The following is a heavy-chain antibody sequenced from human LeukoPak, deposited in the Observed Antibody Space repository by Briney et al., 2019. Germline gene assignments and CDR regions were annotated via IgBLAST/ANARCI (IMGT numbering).Heavy chain of an antibody. V-gene: IGHV3-7*01. CDR2: INRDGTET. Sequence: GGSLRLSCAASGFTFTGFFMSWLRQAPGKGLEWVANINRDGTETYYMGSVKGRFTISIDNAKNSVFLQMNSLRTEDTAIYYCARSRWPEDLWGRGTLVTVSS. D-gene: IGHD4-23*01. CDR1: GFTFTGFF. J-gene: IGHJ5*02. CDR3: ARSRWPEDL.